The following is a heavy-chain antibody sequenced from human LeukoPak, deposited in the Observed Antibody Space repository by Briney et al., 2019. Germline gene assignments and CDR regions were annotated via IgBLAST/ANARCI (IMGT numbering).Heavy chain of an antibody. J-gene: IGHJ4*02. D-gene: IGHD6-19*01. Sequence: GGSLRLSCAASGFTFDDYAMHWVRQAPGQGLAWVSLISGDGGGTYYADSVNGRFTISRDNSQNSLYLQMNRLRTEDTALYYWAKDSGSGQWLDGSCDYWGQGTLVTVSS. CDR2: ISGDGGGT. CDR1: GFTFDDYA. CDR3: AKDSGSGQWLDGSCDY. V-gene: IGHV3-43*02.